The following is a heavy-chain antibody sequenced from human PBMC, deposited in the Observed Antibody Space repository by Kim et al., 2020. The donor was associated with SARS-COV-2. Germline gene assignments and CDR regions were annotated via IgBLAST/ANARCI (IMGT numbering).Heavy chain of an antibody. CDR3: ARLEERLWYGGYFDY. D-gene: IGHD5-18*01. Sequence: PSLQSRVTLSVDTSKNPFSLQLNSVTAADTAVYYCARLEERLWYGGYFDYWGQGTLVTVS. J-gene: IGHJ4*02. V-gene: IGHV4-59*12.